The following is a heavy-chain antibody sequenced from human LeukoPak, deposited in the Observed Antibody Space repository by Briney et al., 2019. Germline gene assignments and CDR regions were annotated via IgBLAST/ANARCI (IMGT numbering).Heavy chain of an antibody. D-gene: IGHD1-26*01. CDR1: GFTFSSYA. V-gene: IGHV4-39*07. Sequence: PGGSLRLSCAASGFTFSSYAMSWVRQPPGKGLEWIGNIYYSGSTYYNPSLKSRVTISVETSKNQFSLKLSSVTAADTAVYYCARDGRFPPEVLPRYFDYWGQGTLVTVSS. CDR3: ARDGRFPPEVLPRYFDY. J-gene: IGHJ4*02. CDR2: IYYSGST.